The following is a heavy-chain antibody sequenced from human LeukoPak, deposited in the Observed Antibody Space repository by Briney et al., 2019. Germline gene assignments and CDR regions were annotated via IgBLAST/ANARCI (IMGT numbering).Heavy chain of an antibody. J-gene: IGHJ4*02. CDR3: ARRLVDSSASQVSDH. Sequence: SETLSLTCAVYGGSFSGYYWSWIRQSPGEGLEWIGEINDSGVTNYNPSLESRVILSVDTSKNQLSLRLSSVTAADTAVYYCARRLVDSSASQVSDHWGEGTLVTVSS. CDR1: GGSFSGYY. V-gene: IGHV4-34*01. D-gene: IGHD2-2*01. CDR2: INDSGVT.